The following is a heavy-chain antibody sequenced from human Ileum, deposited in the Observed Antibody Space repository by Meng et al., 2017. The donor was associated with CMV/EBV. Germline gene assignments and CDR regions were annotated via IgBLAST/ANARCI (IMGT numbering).Heavy chain of an antibody. Sequence: GQPQEPGPGLVKPSETLSLTCTVSGGSINNYYWSWIRQSAEKGLEWIGRIYAKGNTNYNPSLQSRVTMSVDTSKNQFSLKLSSVTAADTAVYYCARDRSSSWYKDWFAPWGQGTLVTVSS. D-gene: IGHD6-13*01. CDR3: ARDRSSSWYKDWFAP. CDR2: IYAKGNT. J-gene: IGHJ5*02. CDR1: GGSINNYY. V-gene: IGHV4-4*07.